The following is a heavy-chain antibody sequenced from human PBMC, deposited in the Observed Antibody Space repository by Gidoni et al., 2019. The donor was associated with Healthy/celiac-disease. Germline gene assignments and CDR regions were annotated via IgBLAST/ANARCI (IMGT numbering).Heavy chain of an antibody. D-gene: IGHD3-16*01. V-gene: IGHV2-26*01. Sequence: QVTLKESGPVLVKPTETLTLPCTVSGFSLSTARMGVSWIRQPPGKALEWLAHIFSNDEKSYSTSLKRRLTISKDTSKSQVVLTMTNMDPVDTATYYCARIRRGTLGVDWYFDLWGRGTLVTVSS. CDR3: ARIRRGTLGVDWYFDL. CDR1: GFSLSTARMG. J-gene: IGHJ2*01. CDR2: IFSNDEK.